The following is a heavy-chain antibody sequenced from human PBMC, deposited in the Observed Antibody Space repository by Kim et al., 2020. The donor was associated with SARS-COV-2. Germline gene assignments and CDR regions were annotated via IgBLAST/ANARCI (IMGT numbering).Heavy chain of an antibody. J-gene: IGHJ4*02. Sequence: GGSLRLSCAASGFTFSNYWMHWVRQAPGKGLVWVSRINTDGSGTSHADSVKGRFTISRDNAKNTLYLQMNSLRAEDTAVYYCARCNYGSGSYDYWGQGTLVSVSP. CDR2: INTDGSGT. CDR3: ARCNYGSGSYDY. D-gene: IGHD3-10*01. CDR1: GFTFSNYW. V-gene: IGHV3-74*01.